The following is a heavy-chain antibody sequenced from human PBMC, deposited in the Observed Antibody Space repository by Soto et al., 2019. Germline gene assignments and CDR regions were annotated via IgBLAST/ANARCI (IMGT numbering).Heavy chain of an antibody. CDR3: AREGIYGSGDPFDP. CDR1: GGTFSSYT. CDR2: IIPILGIA. Sequence: QVQLVQSGAEVKKPGSSVKVSCKASGGTFSSYTISWVRQAPGQGLEWMGRIIPILGIANYAQKFQGRVTXXAXKXXSTAYMELSSLRSEDTAVYYCAREGIYGSGDPFDPWGQGTLVTVSS. J-gene: IGHJ5*02. D-gene: IGHD3-10*01. V-gene: IGHV1-69*08.